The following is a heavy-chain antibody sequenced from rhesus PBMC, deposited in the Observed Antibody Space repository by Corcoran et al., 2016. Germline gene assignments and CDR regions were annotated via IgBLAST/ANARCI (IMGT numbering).Heavy chain of an antibody. Sequence: QVQLQESGPGLVKPSETLSLTCAVSGYSISSGYYWGWIRQPPGKGLEWIGSIYGSGGSNYLNPSLKGRVTLSVDTSKNQFSLKLSSVTAAETAVHYCARVGSSWSEWDTVGTEWYFDLWGPGTPITISS. D-gene: IGHD5-42*01. CDR2: IYGSGGSN. V-gene: IGHV4S14*01. J-gene: IGHJ2*01. CDR3: ARVGSSWSEWDTVGTEWYFDL. CDR1: GYSISSGYY.